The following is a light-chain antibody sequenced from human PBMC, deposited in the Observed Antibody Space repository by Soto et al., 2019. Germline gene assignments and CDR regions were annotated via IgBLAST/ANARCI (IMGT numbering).Light chain of an antibody. CDR2: EVN. CDR3: SSYAGSNKV. CDR1: SSDVGNYNY. V-gene: IGLV2-8*01. Sequence: QSALTQPPSASGSPGQSVTISCTGTSSDVGNYNYVSWYQQYPGKVPKLMIYEVNKRPSGVPDRFSGSKSGNTASLTVSGLQGEDEADYYCSSYAGSNKVFGGGTKLTVL. J-gene: IGLJ3*02.